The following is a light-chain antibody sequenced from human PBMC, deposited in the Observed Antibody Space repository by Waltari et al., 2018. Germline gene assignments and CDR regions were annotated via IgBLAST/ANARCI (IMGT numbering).Light chain of an antibody. J-gene: IGLJ3*02. CDR1: SSDLGSYTV. CDR2: GVN. V-gene: IGLV2-23*02. CDR3: SSYAGSVV. Sequence: QSALTQPASVSGSRGQSITISCHGSSSDLGSYTVVSWSQHHPGKAPKLLIYGVNNRPSGVSNRFSGSKSGNTASLTISGLQAEDEADYYCSSYAGSVVFGGGTKLTVL.